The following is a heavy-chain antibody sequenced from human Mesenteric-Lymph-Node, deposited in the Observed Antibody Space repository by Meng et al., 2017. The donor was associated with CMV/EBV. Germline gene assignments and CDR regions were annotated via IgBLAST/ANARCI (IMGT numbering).Heavy chain of an antibody. J-gene: IGHJ5*02. CDR3: ARREYSYRFDP. Sequence: SETLSLTCTVSGGSISSGDYYWSWIRQPPGKGLEWIGFIYSSGSTYYNPSLKSRVTISVDTSKNQFSLKLSSVTAADTAVYYCARREYSYRFDPWGQGTLVTVSS. V-gene: IGHV4-30-4*08. CDR1: GGSISSGDYY. D-gene: IGHD5-18*01. CDR2: IYSSGST.